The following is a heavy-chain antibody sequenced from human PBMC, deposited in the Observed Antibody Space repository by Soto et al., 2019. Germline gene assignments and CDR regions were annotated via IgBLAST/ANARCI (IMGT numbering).Heavy chain of an antibody. CDR2: IIPIFGTA. CDR3: ARGYYDSSKGYYYYYGMAV. Sequence: GASVKVSCKASGGTFSSYAISWVRQAPGQGLEWMGGIIPIFGTANYAQKFQGRVTIAADESTSTAYMELSSLRSEDTAVYYCARGYYDSSKGYYYYYGMAVWGQGTTVTGSS. CDR1: GGTFSSYA. D-gene: IGHD3-22*01. J-gene: IGHJ6*02. V-gene: IGHV1-69*13.